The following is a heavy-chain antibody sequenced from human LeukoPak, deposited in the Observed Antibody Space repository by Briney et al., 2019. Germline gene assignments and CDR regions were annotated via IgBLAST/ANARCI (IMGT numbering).Heavy chain of an antibody. Sequence: SETLSLTCAVYGGSFSGYYWSWIRQPPGKGLEWIGEINHSGSTNYNPSRKSRVTISVDTSKKQSSLKLSSVTAADTAVYYCARFSSSTWGFDFWGQGTLVTVSS. D-gene: IGHD6-13*01. CDR1: GGSFSGYY. CDR3: ARFSSSTWGFDF. CDR2: INHSGST. V-gene: IGHV4-34*01. J-gene: IGHJ4*02.